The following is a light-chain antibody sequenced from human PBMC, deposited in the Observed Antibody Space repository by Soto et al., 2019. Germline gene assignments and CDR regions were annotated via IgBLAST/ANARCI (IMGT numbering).Light chain of an antibody. CDR3: QQYSNWPET. CDR2: DAS. J-gene: IGKJ1*01. V-gene: IGKV3-15*01. CDR1: QSVSSN. Sequence: EIVMTQSPATLSVSPGERATLSCRASQSVSSNLAWYQQKFGQAPRLLIYDASTRATGVPARFSGSGSGTEFTLTISSLQSEDFAVYYCQQYSNWPETFGQGTKVEIK.